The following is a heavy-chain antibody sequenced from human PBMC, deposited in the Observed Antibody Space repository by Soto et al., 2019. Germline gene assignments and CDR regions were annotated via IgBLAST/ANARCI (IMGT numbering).Heavy chain of an antibody. CDR2: IRPGGDST. CDR3: TTHEEGAPWAGGFDS. J-gene: IGHJ5*01. CDR1: GFRFRTRA. D-gene: IGHD1-26*01. Sequence: PGGSLRLSCAASGFRFRTRAMSWVRQAPGKGLEWVASIRPGGDSTYYADSVKGRFAVSRDNSNVTLYLQMDSLRVEDTAIYYCTTHEEGAPWAGGFDSWGQGTLGTVFS. V-gene: IGHV3-23*01.